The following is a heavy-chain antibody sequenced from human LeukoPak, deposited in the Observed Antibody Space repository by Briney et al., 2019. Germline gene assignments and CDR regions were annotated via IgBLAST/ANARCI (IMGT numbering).Heavy chain of an antibody. D-gene: IGHD4-23*01. CDR3: ARNHGGWFDS. Sequence: SETLSLTCSVSGGSISSSSYHWVWIRQPPGKGLEWIGYIYYSGSTKYNPSLKSRVTISVDTSKNQFSLKLNSVTAADTAVYYCARNHGGWFDSWGQGTLVTVSS. CDR2: IYYSGST. V-gene: IGHV4-61*05. CDR1: GGSISSSSYH. J-gene: IGHJ5*01.